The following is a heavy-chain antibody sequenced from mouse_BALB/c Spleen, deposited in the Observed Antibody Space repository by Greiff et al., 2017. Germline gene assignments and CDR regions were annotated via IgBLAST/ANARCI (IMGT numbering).Heavy chain of an antibody. CDR2: ISYSGST. CDR3: ARSTALRLRTPYFDY. J-gene: IGHJ2*01. V-gene: IGHV3-2*02. CDR1: GYSITSDYA. Sequence: EVQLQESGPGLVKPSQSLSLTCTVTGYSITSDYAWNWIRQFPGNKLEWMGYISYSGSTSYNPSLKSRISITRDTSKNQFFLQLNSVTTEDTATYYCARSTALRLRTPYFDYWGQGTTLTVSS. D-gene: IGHD1-2*01.